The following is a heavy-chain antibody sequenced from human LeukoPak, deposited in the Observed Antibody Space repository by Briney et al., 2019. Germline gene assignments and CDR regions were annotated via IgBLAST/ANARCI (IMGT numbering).Heavy chain of an antibody. CDR3: ARDKYYDSSGWNWFDP. D-gene: IGHD3-22*01. CDR2: INPNSGGT. V-gene: IGHV1-2*02. CDR1: GYTFTGYY. J-gene: IGHJ5*02. Sequence: ASVKVFCKASGYTFTGYYMHWVRQAPGQGLEWMGWINPNSGGTNYAQKFQGRVTMTRDTSISTAYMELSRLRSDDTAVYYCARDKYYDSSGWNWFDPWGQGTLVTVSS.